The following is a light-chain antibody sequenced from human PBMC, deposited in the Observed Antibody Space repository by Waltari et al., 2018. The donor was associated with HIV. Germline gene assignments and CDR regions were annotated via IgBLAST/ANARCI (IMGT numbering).Light chain of an antibody. CDR3: SSYAGSNNLV. CDR2: EVS. CDR1: SSDVGGYNS. Sequence: SALTQPPSASGSPGQSVTISCPGTSSDVGGYNSVSWYQQHPGKAPKLMIYEVSKRPSGVPDRCSGSKSGNTASLTVSGLQAEDEADYYCSSYAGSNNLVFGGGTKLTVL. J-gene: IGLJ2*01. V-gene: IGLV2-8*01.